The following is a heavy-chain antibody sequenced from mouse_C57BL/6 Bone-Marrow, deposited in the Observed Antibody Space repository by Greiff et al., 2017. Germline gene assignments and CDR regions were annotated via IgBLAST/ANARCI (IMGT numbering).Heavy chain of an antibody. Sequence: QVQLQQPGAELVKPGASVKLSCKASGYTFTSYWMQWVKQRPGQGLEWIGEIDPSDSYTNYNQKFKGKATLTVDTSSSPAYMQLSSLTSEDSAVYYWARESPKYYGSSYFDYWGQGTTLTVSS. J-gene: IGHJ2*01. V-gene: IGHV1-50*01. D-gene: IGHD1-1*01. CDR3: ARESPKYYGSSYFDY. CDR1: GYTFTSYW. CDR2: IDPSDSYT.